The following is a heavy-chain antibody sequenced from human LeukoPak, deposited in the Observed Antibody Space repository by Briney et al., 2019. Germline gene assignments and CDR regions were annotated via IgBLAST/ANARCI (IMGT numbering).Heavy chain of an antibody. CDR2: IKHDGSEK. Sequence: GASLRLPWPSPGFPFNSSWMIWVLQAPGKGLERLARIKHDGSEKHYVHSVKDEFTISRDNAKNSLYLQMNSLRAEDTAVYYCASLDTGMITRNAYWGQGTLVTVSS. CDR1: GFPFNSSW. J-gene: IGHJ4*02. D-gene: IGHD5-18*01. V-gene: IGHV3-7*01. CDR3: ASLDTGMITRNAY.